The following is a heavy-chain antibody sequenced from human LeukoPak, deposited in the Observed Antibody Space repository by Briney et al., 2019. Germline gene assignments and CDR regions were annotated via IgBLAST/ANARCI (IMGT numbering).Heavy chain of an antibody. Sequence: ASVKVSCKASRYTFTDYYIHWVRQAPGQGLEWLGMINPSGGSTTYAQKFRGRVTMTRDTSTSTVYMELSSLKSEDTAVYYCARGTAAAGTDFVYWGQGTLVTVSS. CDR1: RYTFTDYY. D-gene: IGHD6-13*01. CDR2: INPSGGST. J-gene: IGHJ4*02. V-gene: IGHV1-46*01. CDR3: ARGTAAAGTDFVY.